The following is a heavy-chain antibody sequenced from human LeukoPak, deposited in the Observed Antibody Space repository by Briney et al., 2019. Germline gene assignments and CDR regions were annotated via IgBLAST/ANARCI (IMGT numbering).Heavy chain of an antibody. CDR3: ARRYYYDSSGYYYASFDY. Sequence: GESLKISCKGSGYSFTSYWIGWVRQMPGKGLEWMGIIYPGDSDTRYSPSFQGQVTISADKSISIAYLQWSSLKASDTAMYYCARRYYYDSSGYYYASFDYWGQGTLVTVSS. J-gene: IGHJ4*02. CDR1: GYSFTSYW. CDR2: IYPGDSDT. D-gene: IGHD3-22*01. V-gene: IGHV5-51*01.